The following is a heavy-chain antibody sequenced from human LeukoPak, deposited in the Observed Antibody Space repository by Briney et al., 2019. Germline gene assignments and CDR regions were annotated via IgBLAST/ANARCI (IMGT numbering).Heavy chain of an antibody. D-gene: IGHD3-3*01. Sequence: ASVKVSCKASGYTFTSYDINWVRQATGQGLEWMGWMNPNSGNTGYAQKFQGRVTITRNTSISTAYMELSSLRSEDTAVYYCARVGYDFWSGYLYYMDVWSKGTTVTVSS. CDR1: GYTFTSYD. CDR3: ARVGYDFWSGYLYYMDV. J-gene: IGHJ6*03. CDR2: MNPNSGNT. V-gene: IGHV1-8*03.